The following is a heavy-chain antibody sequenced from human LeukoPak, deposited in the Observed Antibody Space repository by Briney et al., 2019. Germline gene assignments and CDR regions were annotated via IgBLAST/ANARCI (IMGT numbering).Heavy chain of an antibody. CDR1: GFTFSSYS. J-gene: IGHJ3*02. CDR3: ARESPYSSSWYRAAFDI. D-gene: IGHD6-13*01. Sequence: GGSLRLSCAASGFTFSSYSMNWVRQAPGKGLEWVSSISSSSSYVYYADSVKGRFTISRDNAKNSLYLQMNSLRAEDTAVYYCARESPYSSSWYRAAFDIWGQGTMVTVSS. CDR2: ISSSSSYV. V-gene: IGHV3-21*01.